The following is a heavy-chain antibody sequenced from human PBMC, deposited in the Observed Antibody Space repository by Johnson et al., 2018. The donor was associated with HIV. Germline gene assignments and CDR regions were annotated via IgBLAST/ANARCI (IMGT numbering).Heavy chain of an antibody. CDR2: ISYDGSNK. D-gene: IGHD4-17*01. V-gene: IGHV3-30*04. CDR1: GFTFSSYA. CDR3: AKERNIDYGCDRNNGALGI. Sequence: QVQLVESGGGVVQPGRSLRLSCAASGFTFSSYAMHWVRQAPGKGLEWVAVISYDGSNKYYADSVKGRFTISRDNAKNSLYLQMNSLRAEDTALYYCAKERNIDYGCDRNNGALGIWGQGTMVIVSS. J-gene: IGHJ3*02.